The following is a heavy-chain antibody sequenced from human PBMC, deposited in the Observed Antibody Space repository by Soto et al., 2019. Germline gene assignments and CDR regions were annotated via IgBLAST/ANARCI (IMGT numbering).Heavy chain of an antibody. CDR3: ARGRGSGYDLLYYYYGMDV. Sequence: QVQLQESGPGLVKPSQTLSLTCTVSGGSISSGGYYWSWIRQHPGKGLEWIGYIYYSGSTYYNPSLKSRVTLSVDTSKNQFSLKLSSVTAADTAVYYCARGRGSGYDLLYYYYGMDVWGQGTTVTVSS. J-gene: IGHJ6*02. V-gene: IGHV4-31*03. CDR1: GGSISSGGYY. CDR2: IYYSGST. D-gene: IGHD5-12*01.